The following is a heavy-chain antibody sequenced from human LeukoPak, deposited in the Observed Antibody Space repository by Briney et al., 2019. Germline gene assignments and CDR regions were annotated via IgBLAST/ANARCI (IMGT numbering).Heavy chain of an antibody. CDR2: IKQDGSEK. D-gene: IGHD1-26*01. Sequence: GGSLRLSCAASGFTFSNYWMHWVRQAPGKGLEWVANIKQDGSEKYYVGSVKGRFSISRDNAKNSVYLQMNSLRAEDTAVYYCAREDSGSYYVDYWGQGTLVTVSS. CDR1: GFTFSNYW. J-gene: IGHJ4*02. V-gene: IGHV3-7*01. CDR3: AREDSGSYYVDY.